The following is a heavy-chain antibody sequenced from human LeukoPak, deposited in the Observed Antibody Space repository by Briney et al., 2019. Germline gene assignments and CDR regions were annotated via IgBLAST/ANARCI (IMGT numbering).Heavy chain of an antibody. D-gene: IGHD1-1*01. CDR3: ARERKYDSNFDY. J-gene: IGHJ4*02. Sequence: GGTLRLSCAASGFTFSSYGMSWVRQAPGKGLEWVSAISGSGGSTYYADSVKGRFTVSRDNAKNTLYLQMNSLRAEDTAVYYCARERKYDSNFDYWGQGTLVTVSS. CDR1: GFTFSSYG. CDR2: ISGSGGST. V-gene: IGHV3-23*01.